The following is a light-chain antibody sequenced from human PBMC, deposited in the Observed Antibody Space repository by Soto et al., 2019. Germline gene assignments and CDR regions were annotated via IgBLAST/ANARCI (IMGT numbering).Light chain of an antibody. V-gene: IGLV7-46*01. J-gene: IGLJ1*01. Sequence: QAVVTQEPSLTVSPGGTVTLTCGSSTGAVTNGHYPYWFQQEPGQAPRTLIYDTTNRHSWTPARFSGSLLGGKAALTLSGAQPEDEAEYYCLLSYNGPSVFGTGTKVTVL. CDR2: DTT. CDR3: LLSYNGPSV. CDR1: TGAVTNGHY.